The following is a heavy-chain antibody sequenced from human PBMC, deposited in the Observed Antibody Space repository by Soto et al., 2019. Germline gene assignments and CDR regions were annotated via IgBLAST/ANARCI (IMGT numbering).Heavy chain of an antibody. D-gene: IGHD1-1*01. Sequence: SVTRYLTCTVCGGRVNSGSYYWDRVGQHPGQALEWFGFIFSGGRTTYSPSLRSRAAISLAGSNNQFSLKLTSVTTADTAVYYCARRLAGSPRYFDYWGQGVLVTVSS. V-gene: IGHV4-61*01. J-gene: IGHJ4*02. CDR3: ARRLAGSPRYFDY. CDR2: IFSGGRT. CDR1: GGRVNSGSYY.